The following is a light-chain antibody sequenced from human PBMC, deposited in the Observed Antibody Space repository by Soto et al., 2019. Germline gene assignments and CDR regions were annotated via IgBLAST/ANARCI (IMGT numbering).Light chain of an antibody. Sequence: QSALTQPPSASGSRGQSVTISCTGTSSDDGGYNYVSWYQHHPGKAPKLMIYEVSKRPSGVPDRFSGSKSGNTASLTVSGLQAEDEADYYCSSYAGSNTFVVFGGGTKLTVL. CDR1: SSDDGGYNY. CDR3: SSYAGSNTFVV. CDR2: EVS. V-gene: IGLV2-8*01. J-gene: IGLJ2*01.